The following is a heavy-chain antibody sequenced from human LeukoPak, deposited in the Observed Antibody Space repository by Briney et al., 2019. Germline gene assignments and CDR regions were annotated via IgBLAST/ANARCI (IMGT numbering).Heavy chain of an antibody. D-gene: IGHD6-19*01. CDR2: INHSGGT. J-gene: IGHJ4*02. Sequence: SETLSLTCAVYGGSFSGYYWSWIRQPPGKGLEWIGDINHSGGTIYNPSLKSRLTISADMSKNQFSLKLSSVTAADTAVYYCARHGRSDITVAGTRAFDYWGQGTLVTVSS. CDR1: GGSFSGYY. V-gene: IGHV4-34*01. CDR3: ARHGRSDITVAGTRAFDY.